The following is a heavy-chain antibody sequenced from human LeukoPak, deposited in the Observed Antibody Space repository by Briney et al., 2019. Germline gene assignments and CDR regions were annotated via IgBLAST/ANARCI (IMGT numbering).Heavy chain of an antibody. CDR1: GGSISSSSYY. J-gene: IGHJ4*02. Sequence: SETLSLTCTVSGGSISSSSYYWGWIRQPPGKGLEWIGSIYYSGSTYYNPSLKSRVTISVDTSKNQFSLKLSSVTAADTAVYYCARARDYDSSGYYPTPYYFDYWGQRTLVTVSS. CDR3: ARARDYDSSGYYPTPYYFDY. V-gene: IGHV4-39*01. D-gene: IGHD3-22*01. CDR2: IYYSGST.